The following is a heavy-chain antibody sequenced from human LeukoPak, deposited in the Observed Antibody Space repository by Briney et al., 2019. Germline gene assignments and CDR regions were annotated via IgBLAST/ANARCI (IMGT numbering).Heavy chain of an antibody. Sequence: GGSLRLSCAASGFTFSSYWMSWVRQAPGKGLEWVANIKQDGSEKYYVDSVKGRFTISRDNDKNPLYLQMNSLRAEDTAVYYCASGVWGGDYWGQGTLVTVSS. V-gene: IGHV3-7*01. D-gene: IGHD3-16*01. CDR2: IKQDGSEK. CDR1: GFTFSSYW. CDR3: ASGVWGGDY. J-gene: IGHJ4*02.